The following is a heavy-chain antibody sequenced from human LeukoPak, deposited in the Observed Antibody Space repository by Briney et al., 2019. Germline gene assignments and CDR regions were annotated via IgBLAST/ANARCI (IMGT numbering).Heavy chain of an antibody. CDR2: IKQDGSEK. CDR1: GFTFSSYW. J-gene: IGHJ4*02. Sequence: PGGSLRLSCAASGFTFSSYWMSWVRQAPGKGLEWVANIKQDGSEKYYVDSVKGRFTISRDNSKKTLFLQMNGLRPEDTAVYYCARDATFLQYNSPTTAVDFWGQGTLVSVSS. D-gene: IGHD2/OR15-2a*01. V-gene: IGHV3-7*01. CDR3: ARDATFLQYNSPTTAVDF.